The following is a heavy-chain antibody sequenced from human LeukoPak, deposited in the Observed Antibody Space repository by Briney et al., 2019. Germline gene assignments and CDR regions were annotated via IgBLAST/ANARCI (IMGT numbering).Heavy chain of an antibody. CDR3: AKGAGAPITYNWFDP. V-gene: IGHV3-23*01. D-gene: IGHD1-20*01. CDR2: ISGSGGST. CDR1: GFTFSSYA. J-gene: IGHJ5*02. Sequence: PGGSLRLSCAASGFTFSSYAMSWVRQAPGKGLEWVSVISGSGGSTYYADSVKGQFTISRDNSKNTMYLQVSSLRAEDTAVYYCAKGAGAPITYNWFDPWGQGTLVTVSS.